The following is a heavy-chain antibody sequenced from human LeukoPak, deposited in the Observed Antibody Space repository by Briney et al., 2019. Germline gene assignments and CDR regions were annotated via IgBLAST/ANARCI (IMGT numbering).Heavy chain of an antibody. J-gene: IGHJ4*02. Sequence: GASVKVSCKASGYTFTSYGIRWVRQAPGQGLEWMGWISAYNGNTNYAQKLQGRVTMTTDTSTSTAYMELRSLRSGDTAVYYCARVRRTRGLYSSSWYTFPDYWGQGTLVTVSS. V-gene: IGHV1-18*01. CDR3: ARVRRTRGLYSSSWYTFPDY. CDR1: GYTFTSYG. D-gene: IGHD6-13*01. CDR2: ISAYNGNT.